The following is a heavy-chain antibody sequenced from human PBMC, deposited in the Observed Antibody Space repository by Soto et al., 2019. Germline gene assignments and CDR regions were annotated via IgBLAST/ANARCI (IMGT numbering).Heavy chain of an antibody. J-gene: IGHJ4*02. Sequence: SETMSLTCAVSGDTIISGGFSWNWIRQPPGKGLEWIGNIYYSGATNYNPSLKSRVTISLDTSKNQLSLKLTSATAADTAVYYCARGVLYWGLGTLVTVSS. CDR2: IYYSGAT. V-gene: IGHV4-61*08. CDR3: ARGVLY. CDR1: GDTIISGGFS.